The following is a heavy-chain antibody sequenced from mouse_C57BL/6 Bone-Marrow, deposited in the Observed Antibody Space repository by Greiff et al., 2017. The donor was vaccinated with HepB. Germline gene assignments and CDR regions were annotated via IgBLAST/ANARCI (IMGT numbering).Heavy chain of an antibody. J-gene: IGHJ1*03. D-gene: IGHD2-4*01. Sequence: GGGLVQPKGSLKLSCAASGFSFNTYAMNWVRQAQGKGLEWVARIRSKSNNYATYYAESVKDRFTITRDDSESMRYLQMNNLKTEDTAMYYCVRHGDYDWYFDVWGTGTTVTVSS. CDR2: IRSKSNNYAT. CDR3: VRHGDYDWYFDV. CDR1: GFSFNTYA. V-gene: IGHV10-1*01.